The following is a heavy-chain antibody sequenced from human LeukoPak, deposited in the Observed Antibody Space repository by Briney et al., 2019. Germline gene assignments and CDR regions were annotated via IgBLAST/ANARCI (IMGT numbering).Heavy chain of an antibody. CDR1: GFTFSDYY. V-gene: IGHV3-11*04. CDR2: ISSSGSTI. Sequence: GGSLRLSCAASGFTFSDYYMSWIRQAPGKGLEWVSYISSSGSTIYYADSVKGRFTISRDNAKNSLYLQMNSLRAEDTAVYYCARAVRDYDSWLRHGFYYYYMDVWGKGTTVTVSS. CDR3: ARAVRDYDSWLRHGFYYYYMDV. J-gene: IGHJ6*03. D-gene: IGHD5-12*01.